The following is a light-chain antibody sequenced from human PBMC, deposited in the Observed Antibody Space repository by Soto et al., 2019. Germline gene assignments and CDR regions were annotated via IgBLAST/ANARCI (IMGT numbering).Light chain of an antibody. CDR1: QSLLYSSNNKNY. CDR2: WAS. CDR3: HQYYSSPYA. V-gene: IGKV4-1*01. Sequence: DIVMTQSPDSLAVSLGERATINCKSSQSLLYSSNNKNYLAWYQQKPGQPPKLLLYWASTRESGVPDRFGGSGSGTDFTLTISSLQAEDVAVYYCHQYYSSPYAFGQGTKLEIK. J-gene: IGKJ2*01.